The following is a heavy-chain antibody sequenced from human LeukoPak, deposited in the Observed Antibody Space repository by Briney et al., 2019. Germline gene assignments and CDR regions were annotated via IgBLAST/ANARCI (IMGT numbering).Heavy chain of an antibody. CDR1: GYTFTSYD. V-gene: IGHV1-8*03. Sequence: ASVKVSCKASGYTFTSYDINWVRQATGQGLEWMGWMNPNSGNTGYAQKFQGRVTITRNTSISTAYMELSRLRSEDTAVYYCARVRSGYYFDYWGQGTLVTVSS. CDR2: MNPNSGNT. CDR3: ARVRSGYYFDY. J-gene: IGHJ4*02. D-gene: IGHD1-14*01.